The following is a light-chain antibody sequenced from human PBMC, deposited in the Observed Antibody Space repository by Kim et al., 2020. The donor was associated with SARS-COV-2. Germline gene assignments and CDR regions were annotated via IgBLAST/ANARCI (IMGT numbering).Light chain of an antibody. J-gene: IGKJ4*01. Sequence: PGERATLSCRASQSVSSSYVAWYQQRPGQAPRLSIYGASSRATGIPDRFSGSGSGTDFTLTSSRLEPEDFAVYYCQQYGSSPALTVGGGTKVDIK. CDR1: QSVSSSY. CDR3: QQYGSSPALT. V-gene: IGKV3-20*01. CDR2: GAS.